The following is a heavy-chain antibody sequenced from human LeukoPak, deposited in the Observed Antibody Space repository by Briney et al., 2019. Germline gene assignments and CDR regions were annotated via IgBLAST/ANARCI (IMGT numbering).Heavy chain of an antibody. D-gene: IGHD3-3*01. Sequence: GESLKISCKGSGYSFTSYWIGWVRQMPGKGLEWMGIIYPGDSDTRYSPSFQGQVTISADKSISTAYLQWSSLKASDTAMNYCARYTIFGVVHSPTPYCFDYWGQGTLVTVSS. V-gene: IGHV5-51*01. J-gene: IGHJ4*02. CDR1: GYSFTSYW. CDR2: IYPGDSDT. CDR3: ARYTIFGVVHSPTPYCFDY.